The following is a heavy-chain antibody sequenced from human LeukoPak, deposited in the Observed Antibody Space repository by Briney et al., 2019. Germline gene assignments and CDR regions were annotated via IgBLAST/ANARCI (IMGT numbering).Heavy chain of an antibody. Sequence: GRSLRLSCAASGFTFSSYGMHWVRQAPGKGLEWVAVIWYDGSNKYYADSVKGRFTISRDNSKNTLYLQMNSLRAEDTAVYYCASITPTGTTDYWGQGTLVTVSS. CDR3: ASITPTGTTDY. CDR2: IWYDGSNK. V-gene: IGHV3-33*01. J-gene: IGHJ4*02. D-gene: IGHD1-1*01. CDR1: GFTFSSYG.